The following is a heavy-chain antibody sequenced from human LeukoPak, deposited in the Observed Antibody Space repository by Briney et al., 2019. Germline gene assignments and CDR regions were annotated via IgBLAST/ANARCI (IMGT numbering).Heavy chain of an antibody. J-gene: IGHJ6*02. CDR3: ARDPDYYGSGSYSPYGMDV. V-gene: IGHV3-23*01. CDR1: GFTFTTYA. Sequence: GGSLRLSCAASGFTFTTYAMSWVRQAPGKGLEWVSAIGGSSDFTYYAEYVKGRFTISRDNAKNSLYLQMNSLRAEDTAVYYCARDPDYYGSGSYSPYGMDVWGQGTTVTVSS. CDR2: IGGSSDFT. D-gene: IGHD3-10*01.